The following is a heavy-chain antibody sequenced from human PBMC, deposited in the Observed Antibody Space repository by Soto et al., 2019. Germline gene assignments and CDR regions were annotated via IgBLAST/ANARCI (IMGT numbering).Heavy chain of an antibody. D-gene: IGHD3-16*01. CDR2: ISHIDNT. Sequence: SETLSLTCIVSGGSISSGGYSWSWIRQPPGKGLEWIGYISHIDNTHYNPSLKGRVTISLDRSKNQFSLKLTSVTAADTAEYSCAREKDLFTCGWVNIWFDPWGQGTLVTVSS. V-gene: IGHV4-30-2*01. J-gene: IGHJ5*02. CDR1: GGSISSGGYS. CDR3: AREKDLFTCGWVNIWFDP.